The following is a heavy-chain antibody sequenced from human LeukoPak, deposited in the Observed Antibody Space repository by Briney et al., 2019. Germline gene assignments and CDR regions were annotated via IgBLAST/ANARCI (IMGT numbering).Heavy chain of an antibody. CDR2: IYYSGST. CDR1: GGSISSSSYY. J-gene: IGHJ4*02. V-gene: IGHV4-39*01. D-gene: IGHD5-12*01. Sequence: PSETLSLTCTVSGGSISSSSYYWGWIRQPPGKGLEWIGSIYYSGSTYCNPSLKSRVTISVDTSKNQFSLKLSSVTAADTAVYYCARLARGYSGYDYVIPTTFDYWGQGTLVTVSS. CDR3: ARLARGYSGYDYVIPTTFDY.